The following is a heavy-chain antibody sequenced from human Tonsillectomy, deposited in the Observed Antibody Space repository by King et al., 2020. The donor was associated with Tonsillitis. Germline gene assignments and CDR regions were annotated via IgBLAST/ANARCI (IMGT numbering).Heavy chain of an antibody. D-gene: IGHD2-21*02. J-gene: IGHJ5*02. CDR1: GFTFGDYA. CDR2: IRSKAYGGTT. V-gene: IGHV3-49*03. Sequence: LVESGGGLVQPGRSLRLSCTASGFTFGDYAMSWFRQAPGKGLEWVGFIRSKAYGGTTEYAASVKGRFTITRDDSKSIAYLQMNSLKTEDTAVYYCTREVTFPYCGGDCYSSWGQGTLVTVSS. CDR3: TREVTFPYCGGDCYSS.